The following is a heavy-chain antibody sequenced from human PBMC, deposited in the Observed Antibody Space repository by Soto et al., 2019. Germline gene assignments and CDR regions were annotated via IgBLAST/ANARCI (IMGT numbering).Heavy chain of an antibody. J-gene: IGHJ4*02. CDR1: GGTFSSYA. V-gene: IGHV1-69*01. D-gene: IGHD1-26*01. CDR2: IIPIFGTA. CDR3: ARDLGGVGATTH. Sequence: QVQLVQSGAEVKKPGSSVKVSCKASGGTFSSYAISWVRQAPGQGLEWMGGIIPIFGTANYAQKFQGRVTITADESTSTAYMELSCLRSEDTDVYYSARDLGGVGATTHWGQGTLVTVSS.